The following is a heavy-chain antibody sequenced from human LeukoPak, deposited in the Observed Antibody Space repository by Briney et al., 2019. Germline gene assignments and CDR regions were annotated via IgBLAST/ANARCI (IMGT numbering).Heavy chain of an antibody. CDR1: GFTFSSYE. V-gene: IGHV3-48*03. CDR3: ARRDLLIGTFDY. CDR2: ISSSGSTI. D-gene: IGHD1-20*01. J-gene: IGHJ4*02. Sequence: GGSLRLSCAASGFTFSSYEMNWVRQAPGKGLEWVSYISSSGSTIYYADSVKGRFTISRDNAKNSLYLQMNSLRAEDTAVYYCARRDLLIGTFDYWGQGTLVTVSS.